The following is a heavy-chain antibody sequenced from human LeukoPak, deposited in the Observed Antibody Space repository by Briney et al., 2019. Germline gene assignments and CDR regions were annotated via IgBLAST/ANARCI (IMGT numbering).Heavy chain of an antibody. CDR1: GGSISSSSYY. V-gene: IGHV4-39*07. J-gene: IGHJ6*02. CDR2: IYYSGST. D-gene: IGHD3-9*01. Sequence: PSETLSLTCTVSGGSISSSSYYWGWIRQPPGKGLEWIGSIYYSGSTYYNPSLKSRVTISVDTSKNQFSLKLSSVTAADTAVYYCARDPDYDILTGYYNDYYYYYGMDVWGQGTTVTVSS. CDR3: ARDPDYDILTGYYNDYYYYYGMDV.